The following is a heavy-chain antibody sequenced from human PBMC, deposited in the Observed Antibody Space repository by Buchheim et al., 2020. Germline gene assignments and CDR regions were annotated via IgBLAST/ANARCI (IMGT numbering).Heavy chain of an antibody. CDR2: ISSSSSYI. J-gene: IGHJ6*02. V-gene: IGHV3-21*01. Sequence: EVQLVESGGGLVKPGGSLRLSCAASGFTFSSYSMNWVRQAPGKGLEWVSSISSSSSYIYYADSVKGRFTISRDNAKNSLYLQMNSLRAEDTAVYYCARELVPEITDYDFWSGYYSGYYYGMDVWGQGTT. CDR1: GFTFSSYS. CDR3: ARELVPEITDYDFWSGYYSGYYYGMDV. D-gene: IGHD3-3*01.